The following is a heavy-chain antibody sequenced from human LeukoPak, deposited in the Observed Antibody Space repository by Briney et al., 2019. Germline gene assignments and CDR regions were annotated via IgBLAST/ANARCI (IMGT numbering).Heavy chain of an antibody. D-gene: IGHD3-22*01. CDR1: GYTFTGYY. CDR3: ARDLRFVYDSSGLSFDY. CDR2: INPNSGGT. J-gene: IGHJ4*02. V-gene: IGHV1-2*02. Sequence: ASVKVSCKASGYTFTGYYMHWVRQAPGQGLEWMGWINPNSGGTNYAQKFQGRVTMTRDTSISTAYMELSRLRSDDTAVYYCARDLRFVYDSSGLSFDYWGQGTLVTVSS.